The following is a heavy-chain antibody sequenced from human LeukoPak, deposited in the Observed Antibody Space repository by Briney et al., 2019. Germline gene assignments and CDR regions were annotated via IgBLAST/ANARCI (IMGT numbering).Heavy chain of an antibody. CDR1: SGSFSGYY. Sequence: SETLSLTCAVYSGSFSGYYWSWIRQPPGKGLEWIGEINHSGSTNYNPSLKSRVTISVDTSKNQFSLKLSSVTAADTAVYYCARDYGDYWGQGTLVTVSS. CDR2: INHSGST. D-gene: IGHD4-17*01. CDR3: ARDYGDY. V-gene: IGHV4-34*01. J-gene: IGHJ4*02.